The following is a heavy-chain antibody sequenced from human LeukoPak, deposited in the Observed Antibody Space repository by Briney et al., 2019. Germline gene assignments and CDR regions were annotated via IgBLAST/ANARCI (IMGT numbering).Heavy chain of an antibody. V-gene: IGHV3-33*06. CDR2: IWYDGSNK. J-gene: IGHJ4*02. Sequence: GRSLRLSCAASGFTFSSYGVHWVRQAPGKGLEWVAVIWYDGSNKNYAGSVKGRFTISRDNSKNTLYLQMNSLRVEDTAVYYCAKDPHQRIAVAGYFDYWGQGTLVTVSS. CDR1: GFTFSSYG. CDR3: AKDPHQRIAVAGYFDY. D-gene: IGHD6-19*01.